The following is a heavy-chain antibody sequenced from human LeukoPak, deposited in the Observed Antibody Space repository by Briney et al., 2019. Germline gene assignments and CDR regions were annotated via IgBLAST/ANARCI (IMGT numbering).Heavy chain of an antibody. Sequence: SETLSLTCTVSGGSISSSSYYWSWIRQPAGKGLEWSGRIYTSGSTNYNPAPESRVTMSVDPSKNQFSLKLRSVTAADTAVSYCARDRERITMVRGVNGGWFAPWGQGTLVTVSS. CDR1: GGSISSSSYY. CDR2: IYTSGST. J-gene: IGHJ5*02. D-gene: IGHD3-10*01. CDR3: ARDRERITMVRGVNGGWFAP. V-gene: IGHV4-61*02.